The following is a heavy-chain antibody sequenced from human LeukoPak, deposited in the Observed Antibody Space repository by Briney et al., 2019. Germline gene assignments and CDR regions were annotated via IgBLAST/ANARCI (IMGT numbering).Heavy chain of an antibody. CDR1: GGTFSSYA. D-gene: IGHD4-17*01. V-gene: IGHV1-69*01. Sequence: ASVKVSCKASGGTFSSYAISWVRQAPGQGLEWMGGIIPIFGTANYAQKFQGRVTITADESTSTAYMELSSLRSEDTAVYYCASDYGDYYYSLYYYYYGMDVWGQGTTVTVSS. CDR3: ASDYGDYYYSLYYYYYGMDV. J-gene: IGHJ6*02. CDR2: IIPIFGTA.